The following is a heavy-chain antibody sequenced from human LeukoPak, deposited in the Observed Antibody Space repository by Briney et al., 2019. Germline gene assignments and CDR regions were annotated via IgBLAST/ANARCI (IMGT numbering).Heavy chain of an antibody. J-gene: IGHJ3*02. D-gene: IGHD3-3*02. V-gene: IGHV4-39*07. Sequence: SETLSLTCTVSGGSISSSSYYWGWIRQPPGKGLEWIGSIYYSGSTYYNLSLKSRVTISVDTSKNQFSLKLSSVTAADTAVYYCAREPISPVSFFGDGAFDIWGQGTMVTVSS. CDR2: IYYSGST. CDR3: AREPISPVSFFGDGAFDI. CDR1: GGSISSSSYY.